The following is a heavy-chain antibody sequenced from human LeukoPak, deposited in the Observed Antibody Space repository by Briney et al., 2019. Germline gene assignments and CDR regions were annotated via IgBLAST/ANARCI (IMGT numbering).Heavy chain of an antibody. D-gene: IGHD3-22*01. CDR3: AREGTYYYESSAYSLFDP. CDR2: IYTTGST. V-gene: IGHV4-61*09. J-gene: IGHJ5*02. CDR1: GGSINTGSYY. Sequence: SQTLSLTCTVSGGSINTGSYYWSWLRQPAGKGLEWIGHIYTTGSTNYNPSLKSRVTISVDTSKNQFSLKLNSVTAADTAVYYCAREGTYYYESSAYSLFDPWGQGTLVTVSS.